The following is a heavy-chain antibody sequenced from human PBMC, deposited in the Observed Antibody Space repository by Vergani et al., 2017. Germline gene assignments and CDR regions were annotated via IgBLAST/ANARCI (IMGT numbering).Heavy chain of an antibody. V-gene: IGHV1-24*01. CDR1: GYTLTELS. CDR2: FDPEDGET. D-gene: IGHD5-12*01. CDR3: ATAVGATPYY. J-gene: IGHJ4*02. Sequence: QVQLVQSGAEVKKPGASVKVSCKVSGYTLTELSMHWVRQAPGKGLEWMGGFDPEDGETIYAQQFQGRVTITADTSTDTAYMELSSLRSEDTAVYYCATAVGATPYYWGEGTVVTVSS.